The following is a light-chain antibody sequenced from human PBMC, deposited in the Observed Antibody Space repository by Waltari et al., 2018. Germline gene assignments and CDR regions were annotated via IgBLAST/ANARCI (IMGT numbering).Light chain of an antibody. CDR2: DVS. CDR1: SSGLGGDSF. V-gene: IGLV2-14*01. J-gene: IGLJ1*01. CDR3: SSYTSIIPPYL. Sequence: QSALTQPASVSGSPGQSITTFRTRPSSGLGGDSFVSWYKQHPGKAPQLWIYDVSHRPSGVSNLLSSSKSGDTSSLTISGLQPDDEADYYCSSYTSIIPPYLFGTGTQVTVL.